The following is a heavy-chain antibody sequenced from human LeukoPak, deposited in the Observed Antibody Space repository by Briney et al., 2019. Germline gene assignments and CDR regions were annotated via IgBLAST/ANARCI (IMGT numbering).Heavy chain of an antibody. CDR1: GGTFSSYA. CDR3: ANTGGNRRGYFDF. D-gene: IGHD2-8*02. CDR2: IIPIFGTA. V-gene: IGHV1-69*05. J-gene: IGHJ4*02. Sequence: SVKVSCKASGGTFSSYAISWVRQAPGQGLEWMGGIIPIFGTANYAQKFQGRVTITTDESTSTAYMELSSLRSEDTAVYYCANTGGNRRGYFDFWGQGTLVTVSS.